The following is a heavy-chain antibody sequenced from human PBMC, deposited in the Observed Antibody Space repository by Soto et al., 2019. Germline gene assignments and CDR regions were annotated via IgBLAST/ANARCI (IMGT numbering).Heavy chain of an antibody. CDR3: ARHPERIAQIGWFDP. Sequence: GGSLRLSCADSGCSFSSYGMHWVRQAPGKGLEWVAVISYDGSNKYYADSVKGRFTISRDNSKNTLYLQMNSLRAEDTAVYYCARHPERIAQIGWFDPWGQGTLVTVS. CDR1: GCSFSSYG. D-gene: IGHD6-13*01. J-gene: IGHJ5*02. CDR2: ISYDGSNK. V-gene: IGHV3-30*03.